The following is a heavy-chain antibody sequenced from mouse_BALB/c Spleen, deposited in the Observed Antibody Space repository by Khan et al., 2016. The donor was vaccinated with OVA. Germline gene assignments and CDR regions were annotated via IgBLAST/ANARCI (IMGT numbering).Heavy chain of an antibody. Sequence: QVQLQQSGAELARPGASVKLSCKASGYTFTSYWMQWVKQRPGQGLEWIGAIYPGDGDTRYTQKFKGKATLTADKSSSTAYMQLSSLTSEDSAVYYCASKGNYYVGMDYWGQGTSVTVSS. V-gene: IGHV1-87*01. CDR3: ASKGNYYVGMDY. D-gene: IGHD1-1*01. J-gene: IGHJ4*01. CDR2: IYPGDGDT. CDR1: GYTFTSYW.